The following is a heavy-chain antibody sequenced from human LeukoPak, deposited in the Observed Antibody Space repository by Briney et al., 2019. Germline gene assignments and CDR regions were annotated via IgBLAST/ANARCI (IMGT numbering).Heavy chain of an antibody. CDR1: GGSISSGDYY. D-gene: IGHD3-3*01. J-gene: IGHJ4*02. Sequence: PSETLSLTFTVSGGSISSGDYYWSWIRQPPGKGLEWIGYIYYSGSTYYNPSLKSRVTISVDTSKNQFSLKLSSVTAADTAAYYCARVGAHDFWSGYYRPFDYWGQGTLVTVSS. CDR2: IYYSGST. V-gene: IGHV4-30-4*08. CDR3: ARVGAHDFWSGYYRPFDY.